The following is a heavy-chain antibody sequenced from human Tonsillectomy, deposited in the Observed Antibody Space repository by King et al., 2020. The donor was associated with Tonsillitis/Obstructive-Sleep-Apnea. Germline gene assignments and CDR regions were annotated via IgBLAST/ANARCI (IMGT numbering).Heavy chain of an antibody. CDR3: ARDGMTTVTTTPGRQNWFDP. J-gene: IGHJ5*02. D-gene: IGHD4-11*01. CDR1: GYTFTSYG. CDR2: INAYNGNT. Sequence: QLVQSGAEVKKPGASVKVSCKASGYTFTSYGISWVRQAPGQGLEWMGWINAYNGNTNYAQKLQGRVTMTTDTTTSTAYMELRSLRSDDTAGYYCARDGMTTVTTTPGRQNWFDPWGQGTLVTVSS. V-gene: IGHV1-18*01.